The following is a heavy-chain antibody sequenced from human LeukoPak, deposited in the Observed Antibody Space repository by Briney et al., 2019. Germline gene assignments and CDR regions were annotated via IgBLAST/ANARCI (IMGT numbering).Heavy chain of an antibody. CDR3: ARERRGNYSAFES. J-gene: IGHJ4*02. Sequence: PGGSLRLSCAASGFSVSDYYMSWIRQSPGKGLEWISYITSSAGSTKYADSVKGRFTISKDKAKNSVALQTNSLKSEDTAVYYCARERRGNYSAFESWGQGTRVTVSS. V-gene: IGHV3-11*05. D-gene: IGHD3-16*01. CDR1: GFSVSDYY. CDR2: ITSSAGST.